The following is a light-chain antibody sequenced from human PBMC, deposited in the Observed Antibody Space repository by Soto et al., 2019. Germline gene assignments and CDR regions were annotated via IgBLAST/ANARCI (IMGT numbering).Light chain of an antibody. V-gene: IGKV1-5*01. CDR2: DAS. CDR3: QQYNTYPA. J-gene: IGKJ1*01. Sequence: DIQMTQSPSTLSASVGDRVTITCRASQSISSWLAWYLQKPGKAPKLLIYDASTLESGVPPRFSGSGSGTEFTLTVSSLQPDYFATYYCQQYNTYPAFGQGPKVEIK. CDR1: QSISSW.